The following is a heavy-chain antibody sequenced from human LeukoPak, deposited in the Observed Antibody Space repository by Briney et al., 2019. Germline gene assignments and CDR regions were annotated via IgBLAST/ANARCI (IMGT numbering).Heavy chain of an antibody. J-gene: IGHJ4*02. V-gene: IGHV3-23*01. CDR3: TKDRNNWNDAEFDY. CDR2: ISGGGGTT. Sequence: PGRSLRLSCAASGFTFSNFAMSWVRQTPGKGLEWVSTISGGGGTTYYADSVKGRFTISRDNSKNTLSLQMNSLRAEDTAIYYCTKDRNNWNDAEFDYWGQGTLVTVSS. CDR1: GFTFSNFA. D-gene: IGHD1-1*01.